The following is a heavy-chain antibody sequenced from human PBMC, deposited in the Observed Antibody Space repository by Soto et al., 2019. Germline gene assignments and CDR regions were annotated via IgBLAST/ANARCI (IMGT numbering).Heavy chain of an antibody. J-gene: IGHJ1*01. Sequence: QVQLVESGGGVVQPGRSLRLSCAASGFTFSSYGMHWVRQAPGKGLEWVAVIWYDGSNKYYADSVKGRFTISRDNSKNPLYLQMNGLRAEDTAVYYCARGTYYYDSSGPLLGYFQHWGQGTLVTVSS. CDR3: ARGTYYYDSSGPLLGYFQH. CDR1: GFTFSSYG. CDR2: IWYDGSNK. V-gene: IGHV3-33*01. D-gene: IGHD3-22*01.